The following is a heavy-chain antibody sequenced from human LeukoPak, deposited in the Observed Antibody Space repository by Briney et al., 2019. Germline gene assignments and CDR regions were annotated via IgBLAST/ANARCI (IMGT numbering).Heavy chain of an antibody. V-gene: IGHV5-51*01. CDR3: ARQCYDILTGPNWFDS. CDR2: IYPGDSDT. Sequence: GESLKISCKGSGYSFTSYWIGWVRQMPGKGLEWMGIIYPGDSDTRYSPSFQGQVTLSADKSISTAYLQWSDLKASDTAMYYCARQCYDILTGPNWFDSWGQGTLVTVSS. CDR1: GYSFTSYW. J-gene: IGHJ5*01. D-gene: IGHD3-9*01.